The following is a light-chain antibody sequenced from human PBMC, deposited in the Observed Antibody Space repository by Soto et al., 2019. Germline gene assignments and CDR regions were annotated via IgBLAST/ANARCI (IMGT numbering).Light chain of an antibody. CDR3: QQYTNTNNPWM. CDR2: DAS. Sequence: DIQMTQSPSTLSGSVGDRVTITCRASQTISTWMARYQQKPGKAPKLLVYDASTLQSGVASRFSGSGSRTEFTLIISSLQPDDSATYYCQQYTNTNNPWMFGQGTKVHIK. CDR1: QTISTW. J-gene: IGKJ1*01. V-gene: IGKV1-5*01.